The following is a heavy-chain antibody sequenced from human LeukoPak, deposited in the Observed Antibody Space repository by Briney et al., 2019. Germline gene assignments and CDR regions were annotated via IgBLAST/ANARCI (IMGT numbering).Heavy chain of an antibody. J-gene: IGHJ4*02. CDR2: IYHSGST. CDR3: ARRPTVTTPIFDY. CDR1: GYSISSGYY. V-gene: IGHV4-38-2*01. D-gene: IGHD4-17*01. Sequence: SETLSLTCAVSGYSISSGYYWGWIRPPPGKGLEWIGSIYHSGSTYYNPSLKSRVTISVDTSKNQFSLKLSSVTAADTAVYYCARRPTVTTPIFDYWGQGTLVTVSS.